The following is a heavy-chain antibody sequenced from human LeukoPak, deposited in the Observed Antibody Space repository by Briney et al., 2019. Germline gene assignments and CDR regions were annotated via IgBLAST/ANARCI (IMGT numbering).Heavy chain of an antibody. Sequence: ASVKVSCKASGYTFTGYYMHWVRQAPGQGLEWMGWINPNSGGTNYAQKLQGRVTMTRDTSISTAYMELSRLRSDDTAVYYCARDSGYYGSGSHYPYYYYMDVWGKGTTVTVSS. D-gene: IGHD3-10*01. V-gene: IGHV1-2*02. CDR1: GYTFTGYY. J-gene: IGHJ6*03. CDR2: INPNSGGT. CDR3: ARDSGYYGSGSHYPYYYYMDV.